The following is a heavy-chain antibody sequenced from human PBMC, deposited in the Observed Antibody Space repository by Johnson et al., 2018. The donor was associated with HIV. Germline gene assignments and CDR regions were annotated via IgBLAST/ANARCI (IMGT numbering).Heavy chain of an antibody. CDR3: ARRQDYDTSGYFYHESAFDI. D-gene: IGHD3-22*01. CDR2: ISWNGGST. CDR1: GFTFDDYA. Sequence: VQLVESGGGLVQPGRSLRLSCAASGFTFDDYAMHWVRQAPGKGLEWVSGISWNGGSTGYANSVKGRFTISRDNAKNSLYLHMHRLRAEDTALYYCARRQDYDTSGYFYHESAFDIWGQGTMVTVSS. V-gene: IGHV3-9*01. J-gene: IGHJ3*02.